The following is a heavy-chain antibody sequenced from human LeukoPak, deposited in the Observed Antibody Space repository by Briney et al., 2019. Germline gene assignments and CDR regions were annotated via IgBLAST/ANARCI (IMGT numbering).Heavy chain of an antibody. CDR3: ARGGTSDEWLGPTRLDY. J-gene: IGHJ4*02. Sequence: SETLSLTCTVSGGSISSYYWSWIRQPAGKGLEWIGRIYTSGSTNYNPSLKSRVTMSVDTSKNQFSLKLSSVTAADTAVYYCARGGTSDEWLGPTRLDYWGQGTLVTVSS. CDR2: IYTSGST. D-gene: IGHD5-12*01. CDR1: GGSISSYY. V-gene: IGHV4-4*07.